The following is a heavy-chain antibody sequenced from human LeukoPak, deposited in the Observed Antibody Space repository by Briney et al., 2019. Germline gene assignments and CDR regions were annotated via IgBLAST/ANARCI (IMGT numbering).Heavy chain of an antibody. CDR1: GGSMSPYH. V-gene: IGHV4-59*12. D-gene: IGHD3-10*01. CDR2: IYYSGST. J-gene: IGHJ6*02. Sequence: SETLSLTCTVSGGSMSPYHWGWIRQPPGKGLEWTGYIYYSGSTNYNPSLKSRVTISVDTSKNQFSLKLSSVTAADTAVYYCARGTKPKITMVRGALYGMDVWGQGTTVTVSS. CDR3: ARGTKPKITMVRGALYGMDV.